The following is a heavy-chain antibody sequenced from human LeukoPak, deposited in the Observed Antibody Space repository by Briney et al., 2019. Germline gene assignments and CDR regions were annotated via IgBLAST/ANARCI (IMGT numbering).Heavy chain of an antibody. CDR1: GGSISNYY. D-gene: IGHD2-2*01. CDR3: ARLTRLGYCSSTSCPRSHFQH. J-gene: IGHJ1*01. Sequence: SETLSLTCTVSGGSISNYYWNWIRQSPGKGLEWIGYILSSGSTHHNPSLTSRISLSVDTSKNQFSLKLSSVTAADTAVYYCARLTRLGYCSSTSCPRSHFQHWGQGTLVTVSS. V-gene: IGHV4-4*09. CDR2: ILSSGST.